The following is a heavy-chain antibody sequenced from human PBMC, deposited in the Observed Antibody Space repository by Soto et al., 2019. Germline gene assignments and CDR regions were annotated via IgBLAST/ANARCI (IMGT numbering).Heavy chain of an antibody. CDR2: ISSSGSTI. D-gene: IGHD4-17*01. CDR1: GFTFSDYY. V-gene: IGHV3-11*01. CDR3: ARDDRSGDYPYWYFDL. J-gene: IGHJ2*01. Sequence: QVQLVESGGGLVKPGGSLRLSCAASGFTFSDYYMSWIRQAPGKGLEWVSYISSSGSTIYYADSVKGRFTISRDNAKKSLYLQMNSLRAEDTAVYYCARDDRSGDYPYWYFDLWGRGTLVTVSS.